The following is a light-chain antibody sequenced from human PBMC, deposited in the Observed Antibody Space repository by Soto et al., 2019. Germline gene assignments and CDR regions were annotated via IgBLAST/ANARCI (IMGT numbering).Light chain of an antibody. V-gene: IGKV4-1*01. Sequence: DIVMTQSPDSLAVYLGERATINSKTSQSVLHSSNNKNYLAWYQQKAGQPPKLLIYWASTRESGVPDRFSGGGSGTDFTLTISSLQAEDVAVYYCQQYYSARTFGQGTKVEIK. J-gene: IGKJ1*01. CDR3: QQYYSART. CDR2: WAS. CDR1: QSVLHSSNNKNY.